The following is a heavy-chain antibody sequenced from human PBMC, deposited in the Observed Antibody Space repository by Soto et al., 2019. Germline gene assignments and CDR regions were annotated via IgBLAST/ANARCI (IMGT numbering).Heavy chain of an antibody. V-gene: IGHV5-51*01. Sequence: GESLKISCKGSGYSFTSYWIGWVRQMPGKGLEWMGIIYPGDSDTRYSPSFQGQVTISADKSISTAYLQMNSLRAEDTAVYYCARDRYSSGWMGYDYYYGVDVWGQGTTVTVSS. J-gene: IGHJ6*02. CDR3: ARDRYSSGWMGYDYYYGVDV. CDR1: GYSFTSYW. D-gene: IGHD6-19*01. CDR2: IYPGDSDT.